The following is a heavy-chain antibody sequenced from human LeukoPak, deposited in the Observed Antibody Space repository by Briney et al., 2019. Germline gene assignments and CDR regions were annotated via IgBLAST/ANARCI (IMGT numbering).Heavy chain of an antibody. CDR1: GFTFSSYG. D-gene: IGHD3-16*02. CDR3: AKISDVWGSYRYTGLYFDY. J-gene: IGHJ4*02. CDR2: ISYDGSNK. Sequence: GGSLRLSCAASGFTFSSYGMHWVRQAPGKGLEWVAVISYDGSNKYYADSVKGRFTISRDNSKNTLYLQMNSLRAEDTAVYYCAKISDVWGSYRYTGLYFDYWGQGTLVTVSS. V-gene: IGHV3-30*18.